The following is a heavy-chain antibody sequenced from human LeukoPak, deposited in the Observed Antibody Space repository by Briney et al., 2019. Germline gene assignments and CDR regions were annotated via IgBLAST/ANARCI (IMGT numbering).Heavy chain of an antibody. CDR3: ARHETRDYGDPDGFDY. D-gene: IGHD4-17*01. V-gene: IGHV4-39*01. Sequence: PSETLSLTCAVYGGSFSGYYWGWIRHPPGKGLEWIGSIYYSGSTYYNPSLKSRVTISVDTSKNQFSLKLSSVTATDTAVYYCARHETRDYGDPDGFDYWGQGTLVTVSS. J-gene: IGHJ4*02. CDR1: GGSFSGYY. CDR2: IYYSGST.